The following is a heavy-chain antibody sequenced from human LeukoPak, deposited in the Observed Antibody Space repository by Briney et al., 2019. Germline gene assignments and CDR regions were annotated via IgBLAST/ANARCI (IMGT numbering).Heavy chain of an antibody. CDR2: ITSGGNT. V-gene: IGHV3-23*01. D-gene: IGHD2-15*01. J-gene: IGHJ4*02. Sequence: GRSLRLPCAASGFIFSNYAMTWARQAPGKGLQWVSTITSGGNTCSADSVKGRFTISRDNSKNTLDLQMNSLRAEDTAVYHCAKYCSGGNCYSGLYWGQGTLVTVFS. CDR3: AKYCSGGNCYSGLY. CDR1: GFIFSNYA.